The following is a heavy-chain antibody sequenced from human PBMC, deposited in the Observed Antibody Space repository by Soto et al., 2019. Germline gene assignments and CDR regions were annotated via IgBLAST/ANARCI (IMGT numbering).Heavy chain of an antibody. D-gene: IGHD3-22*01. Sequence: QVQLVQSGAEVKKPGASVKVSCKASGYTFTSYGISWVRPAPGQGLEWMGWISAYNGNTNYAQKIQGRVTMTTDTSTSTAYMELSSLRSDDTAVYYCARAVDYYDSSGYYTHEYFQHWGQGTLVTVSS. CDR1: GYTFTSYG. CDR3: ARAVDYYDSSGYYTHEYFQH. CDR2: ISAYNGNT. V-gene: IGHV1-18*01. J-gene: IGHJ1*01.